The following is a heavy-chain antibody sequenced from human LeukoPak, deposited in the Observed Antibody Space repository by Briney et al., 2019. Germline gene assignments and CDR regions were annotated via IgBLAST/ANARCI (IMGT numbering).Heavy chain of an antibody. CDR1: GFTFSSYA. CDR2: ISYDGSNK. D-gene: IGHD5-12*01. J-gene: IGHJ4*02. Sequence: GGSLRLSCAASGFTFSSYAMHWVRQAPGKGLEWVAVISYDGSNKYYADSVKGRFTISRDNSKNSLYLQMNSLRAEDTAVYYCARDPGSGYEEHFDYWGQGTLVTVSS. CDR3: ARDPGSGYEEHFDY. V-gene: IGHV3-30*04.